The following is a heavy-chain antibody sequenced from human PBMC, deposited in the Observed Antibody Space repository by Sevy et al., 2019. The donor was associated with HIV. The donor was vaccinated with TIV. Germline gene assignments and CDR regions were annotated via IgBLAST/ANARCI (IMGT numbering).Heavy chain of an antibody. D-gene: IGHD3-22*01. CDR3: STTKDYYESSGSPFDF. CDR1: GYTLTEFS. CDR2: FDPEDGER. Sequence: ASMKVSCKVSGYTLTEFSIHCVRQTPGKGLEWMGTFDPEDGERIYAQKFQGRVTMTEDTSTDTAYLGLSSLRSEDTAVYYCSTTKDYYESSGSPFDFWGQGTLVTVSS. J-gene: IGHJ4*02. V-gene: IGHV1-24*01.